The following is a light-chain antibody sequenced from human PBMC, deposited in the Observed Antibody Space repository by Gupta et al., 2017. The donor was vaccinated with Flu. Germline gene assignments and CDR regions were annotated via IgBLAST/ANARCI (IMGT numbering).Light chain of an antibody. Sequence: DIQMTQSPSSLSASVGDRVTITCRASQSLDTYLNWYQQKPGKAPKLLIYAASRLQSGVPSRIGGSGSGTDFTLTISKLQPEDFATYYCQQSDRSPRTFGQGTKVEIK. V-gene: IGKV1-39*01. CDR3: QQSDRSPRT. CDR1: QSLDTY. CDR2: AAS. J-gene: IGKJ1*01.